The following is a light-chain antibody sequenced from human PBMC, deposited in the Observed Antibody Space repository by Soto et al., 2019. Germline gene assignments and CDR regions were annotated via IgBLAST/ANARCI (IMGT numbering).Light chain of an antibody. CDR3: QQYGRSPRT. Sequence: EIVLTQSPGTLSLSPGERATLSCRASQSVDSSTYLAWYQQKPGQAPRLLIYGASSRATGIPDGFSGSGSGTDFSLTISRLEPEDFAVYYCQQYGRSPRTFGQGTKVEIK. J-gene: IGKJ1*01. V-gene: IGKV3-20*01. CDR2: GAS. CDR1: QSVDSSTY.